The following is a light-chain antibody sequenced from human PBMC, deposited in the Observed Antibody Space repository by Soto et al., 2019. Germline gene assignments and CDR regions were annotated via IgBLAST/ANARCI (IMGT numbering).Light chain of an antibody. CDR2: GAS. V-gene: IGKV3-20*01. J-gene: IGKJ1*01. CDR3: HQFASSLT. CDR1: QSFSSSY. Sequence: EIVLTQSPGTLSLSPGERATLSCRASQSFSSSYFAWYQQKPGQAPRLLIYGASSRATGIPDRFGGSASGTDFTLTISRLEPEDFAVYFCHQFASSLTFGQGTKVEIK.